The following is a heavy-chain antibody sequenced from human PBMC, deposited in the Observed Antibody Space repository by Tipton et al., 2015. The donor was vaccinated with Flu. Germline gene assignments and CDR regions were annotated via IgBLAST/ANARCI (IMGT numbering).Heavy chain of an antibody. V-gene: IGHV4-39*01. CDR1: GDSMTSGNYY. CDR3: ARLNGGAYHSPFDC. CDR2: IHYSGGT. D-gene: IGHD2-2*01. J-gene: IGHJ4*02. Sequence: TLSLTCTISGDSMTSGNYYWAWIRLPPGKGLEWIGSIHYSGGTFYNPSHKSRITISVDTSRNQFSLDLISMTAADAAIYFCARLNGGAYHSPFDCWGQGTLVTVSS.